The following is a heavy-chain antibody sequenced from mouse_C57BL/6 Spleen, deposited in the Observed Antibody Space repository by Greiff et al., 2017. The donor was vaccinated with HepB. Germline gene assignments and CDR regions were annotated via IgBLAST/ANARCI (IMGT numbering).Heavy chain of an antibody. CDR2: IDPENGDT. V-gene: IGHV14-4*01. Sequence: VQLKESGAELVRPGASVKLSCTASGFNIKDDYMHWVKQRPEQGLEWIGWIDPENGDTEYASKFQGKATITADTSSNTAYLQLSSLTSEDTAVYYCTPNWFAYWGQGTLVTVSA. J-gene: IGHJ3*01. CDR1: GFNIKDDY. CDR3: TPNWFAY.